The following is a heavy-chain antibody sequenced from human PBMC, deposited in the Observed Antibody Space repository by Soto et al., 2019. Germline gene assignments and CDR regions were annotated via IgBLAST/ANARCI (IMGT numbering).Heavy chain of an antibody. V-gene: IGHV3-7*01. CDR1: GFTFSSSW. CDR3: AGIQNNWFDP. Sequence: EVQLVESGGGLVQPGGSLRLTCTASGFTFSSSWMAWVRQAPGKGLEWVGNIKHDGSAVYYLDSVRGRFTISRDSAWKSLYLQVNSLRAEDTVVYYCAGIQNNWFDPWGQGTLVAVSS. J-gene: IGHJ5*02. CDR2: IKHDGSAV.